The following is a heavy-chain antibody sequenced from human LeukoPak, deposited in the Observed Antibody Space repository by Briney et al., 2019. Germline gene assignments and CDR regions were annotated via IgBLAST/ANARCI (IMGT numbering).Heavy chain of an antibody. CDR1: GFTFSSYA. D-gene: IGHD5-18*01. Sequence: GGSLRLSCAASGFTFSSYAMSWVRQAPGKGLEWVSAISGSGGTTYYAASVKGRFTISRDNSKNTLYLQMNSLRAEDTAVYYCAGSDTYYYYYYMDVWGKGTTVTVSS. V-gene: IGHV3-23*01. CDR2: ISGSGGTT. CDR3: AGSDTYYYYYYMDV. J-gene: IGHJ6*03.